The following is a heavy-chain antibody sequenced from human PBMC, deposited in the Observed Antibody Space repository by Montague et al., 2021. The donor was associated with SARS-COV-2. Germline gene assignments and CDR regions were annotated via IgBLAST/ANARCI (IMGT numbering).Heavy chain of an antibody. D-gene: IGHD3-22*01. CDR2: IVHSGIS. CDR1: GGSFSDYS. Sequence: SETLSLTCAVYGGSFSDYSWTWCVRPPGRGREGWVGIVHSGISKYNPTFKRRGAISVDETKIQFSLKLTSVTTADTPVYYCGRGRVEITMMVVVLTGGIYYLASWGQGTLVTVSS. J-gene: IGHJ4*02. V-gene: IGHV4-34*01. CDR3: GRGRVEITMMVVVLTGGIYYLAS.